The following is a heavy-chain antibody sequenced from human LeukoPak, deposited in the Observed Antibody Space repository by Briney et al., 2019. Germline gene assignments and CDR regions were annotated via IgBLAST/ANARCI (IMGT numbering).Heavy chain of an antibody. J-gene: IGHJ4*02. D-gene: IGHD5-18*01. Sequence: SETLSLTCTVSGGSISSSSYYWGWIRQPPGKGLEWVGNIYYSGSTYYNPSLKSRVTMSVDTSKNQFSLKLSSVTAADTAVYYCARDRLDTAMVTPFDYWGQGTLVTVSS. CDR3: ARDRLDTAMVTPFDY. CDR1: GGSISSSSYY. V-gene: IGHV4-39*07. CDR2: IYYSGST.